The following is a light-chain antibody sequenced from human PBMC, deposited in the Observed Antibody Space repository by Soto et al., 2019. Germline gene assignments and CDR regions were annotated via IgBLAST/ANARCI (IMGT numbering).Light chain of an antibody. V-gene: IGKV1-17*01. CDR1: QGIGND. J-gene: IGKJ1*01. CDR2: AAS. CDR3: LQYNVYPRT. Sequence: DIQMTQSPSSLSASVGDRVTITCRASQGIGNDLGWYQQKPGKAPNRLIYAASTLQSGVPPSFSGSGSGTEFTLIISSLQPEDFATYYCLQYNVYPRTFGQGTKVEI.